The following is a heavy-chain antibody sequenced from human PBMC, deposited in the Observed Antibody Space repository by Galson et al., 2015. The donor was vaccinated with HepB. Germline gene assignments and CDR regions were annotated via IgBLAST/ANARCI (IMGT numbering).Heavy chain of an antibody. CDR2: ISSSSSYI. J-gene: IGHJ6*02. V-gene: IGHV3-21*01. CDR1: GFTFSSYS. D-gene: IGHD2-21*02. CDR3: ARGGGVVTAIWADV. Sequence: SLRLSCAASGFTFSSYSMNWVRQAPGKGLEWVSSISSSSSYIYYADSVKGRFTISRDNAKNSLYLQMNSLRAEDTAVYYCARGGGVVTAIWADVWGQGTTVTVSS.